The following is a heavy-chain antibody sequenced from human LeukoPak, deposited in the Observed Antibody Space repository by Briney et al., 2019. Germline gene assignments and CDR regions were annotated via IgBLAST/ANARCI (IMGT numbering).Heavy chain of an antibody. J-gene: IGHJ4*02. Sequence: PSETLSLTCTVSGGSISSYYWSWVRQAPGKGLEWVANIKQDGSDKHYVDSLKGRFTISRDNAKNSVYLHMNSLRVGDTAVYYCARIGYSSSSWDYWGQGTLVTVAS. D-gene: IGHD6-6*01. CDR3: ARIGYSSSSWDY. CDR1: GGSISSYY. CDR2: IKQDGSDK. V-gene: IGHV3-7*01.